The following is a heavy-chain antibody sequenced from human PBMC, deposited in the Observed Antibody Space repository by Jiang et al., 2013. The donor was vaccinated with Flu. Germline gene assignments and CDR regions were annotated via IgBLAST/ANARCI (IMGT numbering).Heavy chain of an antibody. CDR2: ISYDGNNK. V-gene: IGHV3-30*04. J-gene: IGHJ3*02. CDR3: AREMKSLRFLEWLSHDRAFDI. D-gene: IGHD3-3*01. Sequence: SRYAMHWVRQAPGKGLEWVALISYDGNNKYYADSVKGRFTISRDNSKNTLYLQMNSLRAEDTAVYYCAREMKSLRFLEWLSHDRAFDIWGQGTMVTVSS. CDR1: SRYA.